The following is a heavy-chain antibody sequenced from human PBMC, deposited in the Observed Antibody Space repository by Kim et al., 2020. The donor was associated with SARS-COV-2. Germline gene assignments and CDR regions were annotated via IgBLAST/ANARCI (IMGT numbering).Heavy chain of an antibody. J-gene: IGHJ5*02. Sequence: SRKVQGRVTITRDTSASTAYMELSSLRSEDTAVYYCARDEVVITTGGFDPWGQGTLVTVSS. CDR3: ARDEVVITTGGFDP. V-gene: IGHV1-3*01. D-gene: IGHD3-22*01.